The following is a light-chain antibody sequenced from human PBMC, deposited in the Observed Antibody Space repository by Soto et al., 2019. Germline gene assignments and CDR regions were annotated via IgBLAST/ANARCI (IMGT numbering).Light chain of an antibody. CDR2: RNN. CDR1: SSNIGSNY. V-gene: IGLV1-47*01. CDR3: AAWDDSLSCWV. J-gene: IGLJ3*02. Sequence: QAVVTQPPSASGTPGQRVTISCSGSSSNIGSNYVYWYQQLQGTAPKLLIYRNNQRPSGVPDRFSGSKSSTSASLAISGLRSEDEADYYCAAWDDSLSCWVFGGGTKLTVL.